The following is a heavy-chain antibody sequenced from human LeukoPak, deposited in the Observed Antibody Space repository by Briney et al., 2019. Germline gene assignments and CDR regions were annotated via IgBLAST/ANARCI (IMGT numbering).Heavy chain of an antibody. CDR2: IRDKANSYAT. J-gene: IGHJ4*02. CDR3: TRWDCTTTGCYPFDY. D-gene: IGHD2-2*01. V-gene: IGHV3-73*01. CDR1: GFTFSGSA. Sequence: GGSLRLSCAASGFTFSGSAIHWVRQASGKGLEWVGRIRDKANSYATAYIASVKGRFTISRDDSKNTAYLQMSSLKTEDTTVYYCTRWDCTTTGCYPFDYWGQGTLVTVSS.